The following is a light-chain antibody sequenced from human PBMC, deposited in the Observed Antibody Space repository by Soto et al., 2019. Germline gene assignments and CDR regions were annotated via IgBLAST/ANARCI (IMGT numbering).Light chain of an antibody. V-gene: IGLV2-14*01. Sequence: QSALTQSASVSGSPGQSSTISCTGTSSDVGGYNFVSWEQQHPGKAPKLIIYDVSNRPSGVSTRFSGCKSGNTASRTISGLQAEHPVVYSCSSYTSTDSWVFRRSTNHPVL. CDR2: DVS. CDR1: SSDVGGYNF. CDR3: SSYTSTDSWV. J-gene: IGLJ3*02.